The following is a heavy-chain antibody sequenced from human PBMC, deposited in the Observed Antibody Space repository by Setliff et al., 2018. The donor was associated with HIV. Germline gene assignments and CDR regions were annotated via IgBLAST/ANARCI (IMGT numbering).Heavy chain of an antibody. D-gene: IGHD3-10*01. CDR1: GGTFSSYG. CDR3: ARASTYYYGSGIDY. V-gene: IGHV1-69*10. Sequence: GASVNVSCKASGGTFSSYGISWVRQAPGQGLEWMGGIIPILGIANYAQKFQGRVAITADESTTTAYMDLSSLRSEDTAVYYCARASTYYYGSGIDYWGQGTLVTVSS. J-gene: IGHJ4*02. CDR2: IIPILGIA.